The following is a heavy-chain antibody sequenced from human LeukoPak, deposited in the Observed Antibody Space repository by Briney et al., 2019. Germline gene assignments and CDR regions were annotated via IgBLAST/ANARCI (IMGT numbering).Heavy chain of an antibody. V-gene: IGHV3-30*04. CDR1: GFTFSSYA. D-gene: IGHD5-12*01. CDR3: ARTVVAYKPY. Sequence: GGSLRLSCAASGFTFSSYAMHWVRQAPGKGLEWVAVISYDGSNKYYADSVKGRFTVSRDNSKNTLYLQMNSLRAEDTAVYYCARTVVAYKPYWGQGTLVTVSS. CDR2: ISYDGSNK. J-gene: IGHJ4*02.